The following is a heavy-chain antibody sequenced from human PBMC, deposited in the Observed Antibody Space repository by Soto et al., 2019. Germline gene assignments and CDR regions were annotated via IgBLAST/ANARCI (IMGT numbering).Heavy chain of an antibody. J-gene: IGHJ4*02. CDR2: ISSASSYI. D-gene: IGHD3-10*01. CDR3: ARGGVRGTLVAGGDY. V-gene: IGHV3-21*01. CDR1: GFTFSTYS. Sequence: EVQLVASGGGLVKPGGSLRLSCAASGFTFSTYSMHWVRQAPGKGLEWVSSISSASSYIYYADSVRGRFTISRDNGKNSLYLQMNSLRAEDTAVYYCARGGVRGTLVAGGDYWGQGTLVTVSS.